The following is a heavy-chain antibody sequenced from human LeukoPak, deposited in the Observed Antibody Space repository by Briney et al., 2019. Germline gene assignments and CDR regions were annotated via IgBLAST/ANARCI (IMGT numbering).Heavy chain of an antibody. V-gene: IGHV4-59*01. Sequence: SETLSLTCTGSGGSISSYYWSWIRQPPGKGVKWIGYIYYSGSTNYNPSLKSRVTISVDTSKNQFSLKLSSVTAADTAVYYCARDSVTIFAFDPWGQGTLVTVSS. J-gene: IGHJ5*02. CDR1: GGSISSYY. CDR3: ARDSVTIFAFDP. D-gene: IGHD3-3*01. CDR2: IYYSGST.